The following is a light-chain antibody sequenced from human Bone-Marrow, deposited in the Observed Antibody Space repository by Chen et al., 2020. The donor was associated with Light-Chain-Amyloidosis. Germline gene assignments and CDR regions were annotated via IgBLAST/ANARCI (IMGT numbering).Light chain of an antibody. CDR1: VTDVGSYNL. J-gene: IGLJ3*02. V-gene: IGLV2-23*01. CDR3: WSYAGTPWL. Sequence: QSALTQPASVSGSPGQSITISCTGTVTDVGSYNLVSWYQQYPGKAPKLLIYEDTKRPSGVSHRFSASKSGITASLTISGIQAEDEAVYYCWSYAGTPWLVGGGTYLAVL. CDR2: EDT.